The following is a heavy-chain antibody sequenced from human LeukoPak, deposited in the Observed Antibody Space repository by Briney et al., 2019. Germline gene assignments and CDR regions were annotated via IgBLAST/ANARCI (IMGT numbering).Heavy chain of an antibody. CDR2: ISSSSSYI. J-gene: IGHJ4*02. CDR1: GFTFSSYW. V-gene: IGHV3-21*04. D-gene: IGHD1-26*01. Sequence: GGSLRLSCAASGFTFSSYWMHWVRQAPGKGLEWVSSISSSSSYIYYADSVKGRFTISRDNSKTTVYLQMNSLRVEDTAVYYCAKEGPHRGSYYLNFDYWGQGTLVSVSS. CDR3: AKEGPHRGSYYLNFDY.